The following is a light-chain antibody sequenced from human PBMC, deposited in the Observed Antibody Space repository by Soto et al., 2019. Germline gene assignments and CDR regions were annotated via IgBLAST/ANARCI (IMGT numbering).Light chain of an antibody. CDR2: GAS. CDR1: QSVRSSY. Sequence: EIVLTQSPDTLSLSPGERATLSCRASQSVRSSYLAWYQQKPGQAPRLLIYGASRRATGIPDRFSGSGSGTDFTLTISRLEPEDFAVYYCQQFGDSPPYTFGQGTTLEIK. J-gene: IGKJ2*01. CDR3: QQFGDSPPYT. V-gene: IGKV3-20*01.